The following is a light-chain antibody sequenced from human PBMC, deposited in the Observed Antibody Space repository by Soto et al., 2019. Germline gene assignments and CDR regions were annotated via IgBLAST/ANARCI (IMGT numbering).Light chain of an antibody. Sequence: DIQMTQSPSSVSANVGDRVTITCRASQGVSNWLAWYQQKPGKAPRLLIYAAFTLQGGVPLRFTGGASGTEFTLTINSLQPEDSATYYCQQAKSVPFTFGGGTKVDIK. V-gene: IGKV1D-12*01. J-gene: IGKJ4*01. CDR3: QQAKSVPFT. CDR1: QGVSNW. CDR2: AAF.